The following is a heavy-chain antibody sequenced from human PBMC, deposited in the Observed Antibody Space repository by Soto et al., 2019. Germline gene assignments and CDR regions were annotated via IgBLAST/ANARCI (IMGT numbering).Heavy chain of an antibody. D-gene: IGHD3-10*01. CDR1: GYTFTSYA. V-gene: IGHV1-3*01. CDR2: INAGNGNT. J-gene: IGHJ4*02. Sequence: ASVKVSCKASGYTFTSYAMLWVRQAPGQRLEWMGWINAGNGNTKYSQKFQGRVTTTRDTSASTAYVELSSLRSEDTAVYYCARHNYGSGSTYFDYWGQGTLVTVSS. CDR3: ARHNYGSGSTYFDY.